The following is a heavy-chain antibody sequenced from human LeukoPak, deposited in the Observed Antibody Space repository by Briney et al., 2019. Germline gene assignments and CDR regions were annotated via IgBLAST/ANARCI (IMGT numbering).Heavy chain of an antibody. CDR3: ARDDFWSGYPH. D-gene: IGHD3-3*01. CDR2: IYYSGST. V-gene: IGHV4-31*03. J-gene: IGHJ4*02. CDR1: GGSMSPYY. Sequence: PSETLSLTCTVSGGSMSPYYWSWIRQHPGKGLEWIGYIYYSGSTYYNPSLKSRVTISVDTSKNQFSLKLSSVTAADTAVYYCARDDFWSGYPHWGQGTLVTVSS.